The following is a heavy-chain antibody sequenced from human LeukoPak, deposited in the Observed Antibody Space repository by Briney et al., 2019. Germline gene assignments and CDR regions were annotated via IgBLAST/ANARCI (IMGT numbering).Heavy chain of an antibody. V-gene: IGHV1-18*01. CDR3: ARDYDVLTAYPPTQLFDP. CDR1: GYTFTSYG. Sequence: ASVKVSCKASGYTFTSYGISWVRQAPGQGLEGMGWISAYNGNTNYAQKLQGRVTMTTDTSTSTAYMELRSLRSDDTAVYYCARDYDVLTAYPPTQLFDPWGQGTLVTVSS. D-gene: IGHD3-9*01. J-gene: IGHJ5*02. CDR2: ISAYNGNT.